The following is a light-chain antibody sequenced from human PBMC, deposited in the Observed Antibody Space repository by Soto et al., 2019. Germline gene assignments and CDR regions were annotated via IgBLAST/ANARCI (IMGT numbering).Light chain of an antibody. Sequence: EIVMTQSPATLSVSPGERTTLSCRASQGVSSNLAWYQQKPGQAPRLLIYGASTRATGIPARFSGSGSGTEFTLTISSLQSEDFALYYYQQYNNWRPDYTFGPGTKVDIK. CDR1: QGVSSN. CDR2: GAS. V-gene: IGKV3-15*01. J-gene: IGKJ3*01. CDR3: QQYNNWRPDYT.